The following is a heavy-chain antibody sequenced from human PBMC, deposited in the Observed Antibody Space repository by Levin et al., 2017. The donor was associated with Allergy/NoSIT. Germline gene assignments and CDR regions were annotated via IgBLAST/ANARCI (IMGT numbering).Heavy chain of an antibody. CDR3: ARGKGSSWYLYCDY. Sequence: SETLSLTCTVSGGSISSYYWSWIRQPPGKGLEWIGYVSYSGSTNYNPSLKSRVTISVDTSKNPFSLKLRSVTAADMAVYYCARGKGSSWYLYCDYWGQGTLVTVSS. J-gene: IGHJ4*02. D-gene: IGHD6-13*01. V-gene: IGHV4-59*01. CDR2: VSYSGST. CDR1: GGSISSYY.